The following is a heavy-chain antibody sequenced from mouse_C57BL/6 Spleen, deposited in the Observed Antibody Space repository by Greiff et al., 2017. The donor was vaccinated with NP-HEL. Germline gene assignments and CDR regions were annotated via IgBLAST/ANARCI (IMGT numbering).Heavy chain of an antibody. V-gene: IGHV1-59*01. CDR2: IDPSDSYT. Sequence: VQLQQSGAELVRPGTSVKLSCKASGYTFTSYWMHWVKQRPGQGLEWIGVIDPSDSYTNYNQKFKGKATLTVDTSSSTAYMQLSSLTSEDSAVYYCARRGNWDFDYWGQGTTLTVSS. D-gene: IGHD4-1*01. CDR1: GYTFTSYW. CDR3: ARRGNWDFDY. J-gene: IGHJ2*01.